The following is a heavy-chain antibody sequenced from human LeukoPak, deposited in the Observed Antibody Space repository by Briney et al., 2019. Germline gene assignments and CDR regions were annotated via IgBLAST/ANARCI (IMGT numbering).Heavy chain of an antibody. Sequence: PSETLSLTCTVSGGSISSSIYFWGWIRQPPGKGLEWIGSIHYSGSTYHDPSLKSRVTVSLDTSKNQFSLKLSSVTAADTAVYYCARIVAAGPDYWGQGTLVTVSS. D-gene: IGHD6-13*01. CDR2: IHYSGST. CDR1: GGSISSSIYF. J-gene: IGHJ4*02. CDR3: ARIVAAGPDY. V-gene: IGHV4-39*01.